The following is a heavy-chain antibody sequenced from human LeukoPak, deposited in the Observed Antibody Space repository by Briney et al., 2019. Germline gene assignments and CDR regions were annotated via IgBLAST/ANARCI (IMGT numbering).Heavy chain of an antibody. J-gene: IGHJ6*02. V-gene: IGHV1-46*01. CDR3: ARGSVMTSDYYYDMDV. CDR2: LNPSGGSR. D-gene: IGHD2-21*02. CDR1: GYIFTSYY. Sequence: ASVKVSCKASGYIFTSYYMHWVRQAPGQGLEWMGILNPSGGSRTYAEQFQGRVTMTRDTSTSTGYMELSSLRSEDTAVYYCARGSVMTSDYYYDMDVWGQGTTVTVSS.